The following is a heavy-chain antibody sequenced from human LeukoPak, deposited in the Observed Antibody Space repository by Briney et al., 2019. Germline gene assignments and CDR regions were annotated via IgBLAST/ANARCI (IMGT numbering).Heavy chain of an antibody. CDR3: ARDVLYSRTIGTYYMDV. CDR1: GGSISSSSYY. D-gene: IGHD4-11*01. J-gene: IGHJ6*03. V-gene: IGHV4-39*07. CDR2: MYYSGST. Sequence: SETLSLACTVSGGSISSSSYYWGWIRQPPGKGLEWIGSMYYSGSTYYNPSLKSRVTISVDTSKNQFSLRLTSVTAADTAVYYCARDVLYSRTIGTYYMDVWGKGTTVTVSS.